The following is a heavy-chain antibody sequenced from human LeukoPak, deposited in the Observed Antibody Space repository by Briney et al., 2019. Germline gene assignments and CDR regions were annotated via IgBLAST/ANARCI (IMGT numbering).Heavy chain of an antibody. D-gene: IGHD3-9*01. V-gene: IGHV1-2*02. J-gene: IGHJ4*02. CDR2: INPHSGGT. Sequence: ASVKVSCKASGYTFTGYYIHWVRQAPGQGLEWMGWINPHSGGTNYAQKFQGGVTMTRDTSITTAYMELSSLRSDDTAVYYCARVASAQRLRYFDWSFDYWGQGTLVTVSS. CDR1: GYTFTGYY. CDR3: ARVASAQRLRYFDWSFDY.